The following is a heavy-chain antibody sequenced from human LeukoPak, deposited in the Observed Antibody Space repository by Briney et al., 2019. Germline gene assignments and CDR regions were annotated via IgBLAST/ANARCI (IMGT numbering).Heavy chain of an antibody. CDR3: ARDSHRIYSYGLFDY. CDR1: GGTFSSYG. CDR2: IIPIFGTA. V-gene: IGHV1-69*13. D-gene: IGHD5-18*01. J-gene: IGHJ4*02. Sequence: SVKVSCKASGGTFSSYGFSWVRQGPGQGLEWVGGIIPIFGTANYAQKFQGRVTITADESTSTAYMELSSLRSEDTAVYYCARDSHRIYSYGLFDYWGQGTLVTVSS.